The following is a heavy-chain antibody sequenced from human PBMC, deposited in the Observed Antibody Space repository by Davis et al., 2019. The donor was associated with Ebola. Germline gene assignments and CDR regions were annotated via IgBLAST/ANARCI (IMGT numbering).Heavy chain of an antibody. CDR2: ISSSGSYI. V-gene: IGHV3-21*01. J-gene: IGHJ3*01. CDR3: ARDPAIGQPLSTFDV. Sequence: PGGSLRLSCAASGFTFGNYWMHWVRQAPGKGLEWVSSISSSGSYIYYADSVKGRFTISRDNAKNSLYLQMNSLRAEDTAVYYCARDPAIGQPLSTFDVWGQGTTVTVAS. CDR1: GFTFGNYW. D-gene: IGHD1-14*01.